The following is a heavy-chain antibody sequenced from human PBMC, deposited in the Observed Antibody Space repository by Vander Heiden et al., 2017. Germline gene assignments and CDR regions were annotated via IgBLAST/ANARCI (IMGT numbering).Heavy chain of an antibody. J-gene: IGHJ3*02. CDR1: GYNFPSDD. Sequence: QVQLGQSGAEVKKPGASVKVSCKASGYNFPSDDSNCVRQATGQGLEWMGWMNPNSGNTGYAQKFQGRVTMNRNTSISTAYMELSSLRSEDTAVYYCARWDSSGYYHAFDIWGEG. D-gene: IGHD3-22*01. V-gene: IGHV1-8*01. CDR3: ARWDSSGYYHAFDI. CDR2: MNPNSGNT.